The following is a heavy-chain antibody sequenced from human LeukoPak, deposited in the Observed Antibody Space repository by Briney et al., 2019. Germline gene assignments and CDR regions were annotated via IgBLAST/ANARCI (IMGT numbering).Heavy chain of an antibody. CDR3: AGDPHGPLYYDSGN. Sequence: GGSLRLSRAASGFTFSSYWMSWVRQAPGKGLEWVANIKQDGSEKYYVDSVKGRFTISRDNAKNSLFLQMNYLRAEDTAVYYCAGDPHGPLYYDSGNWGQGTLVTVSS. J-gene: IGHJ4*02. CDR1: GFTFSSYW. D-gene: IGHD3-22*01. CDR2: IKQDGSEK. V-gene: IGHV3-7*01.